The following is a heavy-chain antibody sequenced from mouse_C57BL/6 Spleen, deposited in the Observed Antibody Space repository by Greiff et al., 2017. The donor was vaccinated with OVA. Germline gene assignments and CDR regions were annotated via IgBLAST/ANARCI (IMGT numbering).Heavy chain of an antibody. J-gene: IGHJ4*01. CDR1: GFSLTSYG. CDR2: IWSDGST. V-gene: IGHV2-6-1*01. Sequence: VKVIESGPGLVAPSQSLSITCTVSGFSLTSYGVHWVRQPPGKGLEWLVVIWSDGSTTYNSALKSRLSISKDNSKSQVFLKMNSLQTDDTAMYYCARHSGSSFYYAMDYWGQGTSVTVSS. CDR3: ARHSGSSFYYAMDY. D-gene: IGHD1-1*01.